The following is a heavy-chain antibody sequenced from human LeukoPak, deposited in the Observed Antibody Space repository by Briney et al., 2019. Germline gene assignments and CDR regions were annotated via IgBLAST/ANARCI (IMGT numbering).Heavy chain of an antibody. D-gene: IGHD1-26*01. CDR1: GYTFTRYY. CDR3: AREWVADAFDI. J-gene: IGHJ3*02. CDR2: INPSGGST. V-gene: IGHV1-46*01. Sequence: ASVKVSCKSSGYTFTRYYIHWVRQAPGQGLEWMAIINPSGGSTNYAQNFQDRVSLTRDTSTNTVYMELSSLKSEDTAVYYCAREWVADAFDIWGQGTMVTVSS.